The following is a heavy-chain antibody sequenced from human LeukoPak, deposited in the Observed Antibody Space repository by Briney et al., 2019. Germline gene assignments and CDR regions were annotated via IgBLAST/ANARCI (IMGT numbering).Heavy chain of an antibody. CDR3: ARVTGYVMEDYFDY. V-gene: IGHV4-59*01. Sequence: KPSETLSLTCTVSGGSISSYYWSWIRQPPGKGLEWIGYIYYSGSTNYNPSLKSRVTISVDTSKNQFSLRPSSVTAADTAVYYCARVTGYVMEDYFDYWGQGTLVTVSS. CDR2: IYYSGST. J-gene: IGHJ4*02. CDR1: GGSISSYY. D-gene: IGHD6-13*01.